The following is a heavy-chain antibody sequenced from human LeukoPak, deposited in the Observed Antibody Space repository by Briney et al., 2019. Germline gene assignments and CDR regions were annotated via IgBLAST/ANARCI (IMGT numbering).Heavy chain of an antibody. D-gene: IGHD5-12*01. CDR2: ISSSSSYI. CDR1: GFTFSSYS. V-gene: IGHV3-21*01. J-gene: IGHJ4*02. Sequence: GGSLRLSCAASGFTFSSYSMNWVRQAPGKGLEWVSSISSSSSYIYYADSVKGRFTISRDNAKNSLYLQMNSLRAEDTAVYYCARDGRYRYSGYGSGGSYDYWDQGPLVTVSS. CDR3: ARDGRYRYSGYGSGGSYDY.